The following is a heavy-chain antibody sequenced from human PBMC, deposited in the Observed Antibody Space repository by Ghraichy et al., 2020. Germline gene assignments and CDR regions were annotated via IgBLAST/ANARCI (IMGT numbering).Heavy chain of an antibody. V-gene: IGHV1-3*01. Sequence: ASVKVSCKASGYTFTSYAMHWVRQAPGQRLEWMGWINAGNGNTKYSQKFQGRVTITRDTSASTAYMELSSLRSEDTAVYYCARWAPRPPVNYYYYGMDVWGQGTTVTVSS. CDR1: GYTFTSYA. CDR3: ARWAPRPPVNYYYYGMDV. D-gene: IGHD6-25*01. J-gene: IGHJ6*02. CDR2: INAGNGNT.